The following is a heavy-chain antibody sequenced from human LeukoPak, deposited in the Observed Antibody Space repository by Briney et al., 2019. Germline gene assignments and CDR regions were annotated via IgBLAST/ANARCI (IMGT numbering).Heavy chain of an antibody. V-gene: IGHV4-39*01. J-gene: IGHJ4*02. CDR2: IYSSGST. CDR3: ARRPSGSYFGY. CDR1: GGSIDTSYYD. D-gene: IGHD1-26*01. Sequence: RSSETLSLTCPGSGGSIDTSYYDWAWIRQPPGKGLEWTGIIYSSGSTYYNPSLKSRVTISVDTSKKQFSLKLSSMIAADTAVYYCARRPSGSYFGYWGQGTLVTVSS.